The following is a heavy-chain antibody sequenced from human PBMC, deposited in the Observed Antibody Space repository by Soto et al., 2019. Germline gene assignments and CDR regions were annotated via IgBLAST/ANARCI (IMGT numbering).Heavy chain of an antibody. CDR3: ARGGYDYDY. J-gene: IGHJ4*02. CDR1: GGSISSYY. CDR2: IYYSGST. Sequence: SETLSLTCTVSGGSISSYYWSWIRQPPGKGLEWIGYIYYSGSTNYNPSLKSRVTISVDTSKNQFSLKLSSVTAADTAVYYCARGGYDYDYWGQGTLVTVPS. V-gene: IGHV4-59*01. D-gene: IGHD3-3*01.